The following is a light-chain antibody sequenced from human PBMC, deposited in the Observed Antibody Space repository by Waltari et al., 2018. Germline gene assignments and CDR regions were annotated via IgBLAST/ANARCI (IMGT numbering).Light chain of an antibody. J-gene: IGLJ2*01. Sequence: SWYQQHPRKAPKLIIYEVTKRPSEVPNLFSGSKSGNTASLTISGLQAEDESDYYCCSKAGSSTVFGGGTKLTVL. CDR2: EVT. CDR3: CSKAGSSTV. V-gene: IGLV2-23*02.